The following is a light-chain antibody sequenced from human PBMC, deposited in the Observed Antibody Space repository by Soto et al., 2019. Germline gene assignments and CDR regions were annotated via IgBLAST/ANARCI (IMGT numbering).Light chain of an antibody. CDR3: HLYADSPPVFT. J-gene: IGKJ3*01. CDR1: RFVSNYY. V-gene: IGKV3-20*01. CDR2: AAS. Sequence: DIVLTQSPGTLSLSPGDRATLSCRTSRFVSNYYVAWYQQRPDQAPRLLIYAASSRATDIPDRFSGSVSGTDFTLTISRLEPEDFAVNYCHLYADSPPVFTFGPETKVQI.